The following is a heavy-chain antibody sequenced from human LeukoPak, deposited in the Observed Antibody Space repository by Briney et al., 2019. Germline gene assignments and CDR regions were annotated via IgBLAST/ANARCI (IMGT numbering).Heavy chain of an antibody. CDR1: GFTLSSYA. CDR3: ASDYDILTGYSITSGFDY. D-gene: IGHD3-9*01. CDR2: ISYDGSNK. Sequence: GGSLRLSCAASGFTLSSYAMHWVRQAPGKGLEWVAVISYDGSNKYYADSVKGRFTISRDNSKNTLYLQMNSLRAEDTAVYYCASDYDILTGYSITSGFDYWGQGTLVTVSS. J-gene: IGHJ4*02. V-gene: IGHV3-30*04.